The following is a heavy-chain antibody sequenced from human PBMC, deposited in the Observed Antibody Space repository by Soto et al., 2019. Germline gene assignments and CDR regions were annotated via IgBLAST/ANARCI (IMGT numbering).Heavy chain of an antibody. D-gene: IGHD3-22*01. CDR2: IYYSGSI. J-gene: IGHJ4*02. Sequence: QLQLQESGPGLVKASETLSLTCSVSGGSISSTSYYWGWIRQPPGKGLEWIGSIYYSGSIYHNPSLKSRISTSVDTSKNQFSLKLNSVTAADTALYYCARLLYDRSGYYYFDYWGRGTLVTVSS. V-gene: IGHV4-39*01. CDR1: GGSISSTSYY. CDR3: ARLLYDRSGYYYFDY.